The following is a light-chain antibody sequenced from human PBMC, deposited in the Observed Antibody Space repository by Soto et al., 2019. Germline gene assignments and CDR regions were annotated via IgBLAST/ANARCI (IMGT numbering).Light chain of an antibody. J-gene: IGKJ5*01. CDR1: QGIGSH. CDR3: LHLDTYPII. Sequence: DIQLTQSPSFLSASIGDRITITCRASQGIGSHLAWYQQKPGEAPKLLIYESSTVQSGVPPRFSGSGSGTEFTLTISNLHPEYFATYYCLHLDTYPIIFGQGTRLEIK. V-gene: IGKV1-9*01. CDR2: ESS.